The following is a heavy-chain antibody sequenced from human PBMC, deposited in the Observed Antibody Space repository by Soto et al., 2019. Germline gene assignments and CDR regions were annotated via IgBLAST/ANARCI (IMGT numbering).Heavy chain of an antibody. Sequence: EVQLVESGGGLVQPGRSLRLSCAASGFAFDDYAIHWVRQAPGKGLEWVSGISWDSGNTAYADSVKGRFTISRDNGKNSLYLQMNSLRVEDTAFYYCAKDRAYDILTGYLFDFWGQGALVTVSS. CDR2: ISWDSGNT. J-gene: IGHJ4*02. D-gene: IGHD3-9*01. CDR3: AKDRAYDILTGYLFDF. CDR1: GFAFDDYA. V-gene: IGHV3-9*01.